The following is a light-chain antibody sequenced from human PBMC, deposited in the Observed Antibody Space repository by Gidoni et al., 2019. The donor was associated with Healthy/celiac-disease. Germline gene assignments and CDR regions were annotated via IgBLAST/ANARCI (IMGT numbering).Light chain of an antibody. J-gene: IGKJ3*01. CDR2: DAS. V-gene: IGKV1-13*02. Sequence: AIQLTQSPSSLSASVGDRVTITCRASQGISSALAWYQQQPGKAPKLLIDDASSLESGVPSRFSGSGSGTDFTITISSLQPEDFATYYWQQFNSLFTFGPGTKVDIK. CDR3: QQFNSLFT. CDR1: QGISSA.